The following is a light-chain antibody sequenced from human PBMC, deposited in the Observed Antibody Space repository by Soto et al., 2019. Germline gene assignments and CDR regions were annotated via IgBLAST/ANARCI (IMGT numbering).Light chain of an antibody. Sequence: DIPLTQSPSSLSASVGDRVSITCRTSETISSNYLNWYQLKPGNAPKLLVYAASFLQVGVPSRFTGGGSGTEFTLTITSLQPEDFAVYFCQQSFDTSYTFGQGTKLEI. CDR1: ETISSN. J-gene: IGKJ2*01. CDR2: AAS. CDR3: QQSFDTSYT. V-gene: IGKV1-39*01.